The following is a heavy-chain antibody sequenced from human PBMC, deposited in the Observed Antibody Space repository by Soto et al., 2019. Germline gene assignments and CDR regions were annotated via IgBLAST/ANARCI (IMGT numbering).Heavy chain of an antibody. CDR3: ARHSDDYGEYGPHDYYYYMDV. CDR1: GYSFTSYW. D-gene: IGHD4-17*01. Sequence: EVQLVQSGAEVKKPGESLKISCKGSGYSFTSYWIGWVRQMPGKGLEWMGIIYPGDSDTRYSPSFQGQVTISADKSISTAYLQWSSLKASDTAMYYCARHSDDYGEYGPHDYYYYMDVWGKGTTVTVSS. V-gene: IGHV5-51*01. CDR2: IYPGDSDT. J-gene: IGHJ6*03.